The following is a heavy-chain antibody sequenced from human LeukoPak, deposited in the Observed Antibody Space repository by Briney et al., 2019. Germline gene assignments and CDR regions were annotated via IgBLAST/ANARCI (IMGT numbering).Heavy chain of an antibody. J-gene: IGHJ3*02. CDR3: ARDIHSPVSYDSSGHWSAFDI. D-gene: IGHD3-22*01. CDR1: GFTFSSYE. Sequence: AGGSLRLSCAASGFTFSSYEMNWVRQAPGKGLEWVSYISSSGSTIYYADSVKGRFTISRDNAKNSLYLQMNSLRAEDTAVYYCARDIHSPVSYDSSGHWSAFDIWGQGTMVTVSS. V-gene: IGHV3-48*03. CDR2: ISSSGSTI.